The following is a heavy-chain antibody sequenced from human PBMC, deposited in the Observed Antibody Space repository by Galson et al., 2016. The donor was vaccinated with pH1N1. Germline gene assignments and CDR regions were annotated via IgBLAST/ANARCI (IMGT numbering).Heavy chain of an antibody. CDR2: VSTSGQTI. D-gene: IGHD3-3*01. V-gene: IGHV3-11*01. Sequence: SLRLSCAASGFSFTDYYMSWIRQAPGKGLEWLSYVSTSGQTIYYADSVKGRFTVSRDNAKKSVLHQMNSLTADDTAVYYCARETTNYDRWSGHYDFWGQGTQVIVSS. J-gene: IGHJ4*02. CDR1: GFSFTDYY. CDR3: ARETTNYDRWSGHYDF.